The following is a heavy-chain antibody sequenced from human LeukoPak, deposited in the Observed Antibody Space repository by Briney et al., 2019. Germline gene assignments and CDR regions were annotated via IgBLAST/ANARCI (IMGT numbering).Heavy chain of an antibody. CDR2: ISAYNGNT. Sequence: ASVKVSCKASGYTFTSYGISWVRQAPGQGLEWMGWISAYNGNTNYAQKLQGRVTMTTDTSTSTAYMELRSLRSDDTAVYYCAGTEVYCSGGSCSYYYYGMDVWGQGTTVTVSS. CDR3: AGTEVYCSGGSCSYYYYGMDV. D-gene: IGHD2-15*01. V-gene: IGHV1-18*01. CDR1: GYTFTSYG. J-gene: IGHJ6*02.